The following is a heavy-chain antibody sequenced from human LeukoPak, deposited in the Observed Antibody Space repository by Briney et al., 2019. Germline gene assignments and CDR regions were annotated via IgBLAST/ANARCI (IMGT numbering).Heavy chain of an antibody. CDR2: IKSDGTT. J-gene: IGHJ4*02. CDR3: ARLRRGY. CDR1: GLTVTSNH. Sequence: GGSLRLSCAASGLTVTSNHMSWVRQAPGKGLEWVSLIKSDGTTAYANSVKGRFTITRDNSKNTVCLQMNSLRVEDTAVYFCARLRRGYWGRGTPVTVSS. V-gene: IGHV3-53*01. D-gene: IGHD3-16*01.